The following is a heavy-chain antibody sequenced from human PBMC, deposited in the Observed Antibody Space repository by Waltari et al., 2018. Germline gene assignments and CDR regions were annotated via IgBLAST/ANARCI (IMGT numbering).Heavy chain of an antibody. D-gene: IGHD6-19*01. J-gene: IGHJ4*02. CDR2: IYYSGST. V-gene: IGHV4-39*01. CDR1: GCSITSSIYY. CDR3: ASSYSSGWYSTFDY. Sequence: LQLQESGPGLGKPSETLSLTCTVPGCSITSSIYYWGWIRQPPGKGMEWIGSIYYSGSTYYNPSLKSRVTISVDTSKNQFSLKLSSVTAADTAVYYCASSYSSGWYSTFDYWGQGTLVTVSS.